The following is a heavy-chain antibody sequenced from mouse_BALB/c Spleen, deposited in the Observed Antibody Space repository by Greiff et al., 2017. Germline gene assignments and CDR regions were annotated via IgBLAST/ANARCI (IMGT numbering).Heavy chain of an antibody. CDR1: GFSLTSYG. CDR3: ARDRGNSRLDV. V-gene: IGHV2-9*02. Sequence: QVQLVESGPGLVAPSQSLSITCTVSGFSLTSYGVHWVRQPPGKGLEWLGVIWAGGSTNYNSALMSRLSISKDNSKSQVFLKMNSLQTDDTAMYYCARDRGNSRLDVWGAGTTVTVSS. D-gene: IGHD2-1*01. J-gene: IGHJ1*01. CDR2: IWAGGST.